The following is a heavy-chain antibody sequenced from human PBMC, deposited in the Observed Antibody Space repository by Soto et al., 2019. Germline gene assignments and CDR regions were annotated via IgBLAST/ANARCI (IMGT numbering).Heavy chain of an antibody. Sequence: HGESLKISCKGSGYSFTSYWISWVRQMPGKGLEWMGRIDPSDSYTNYSPSFQGHVTISADKSISTAYLQWSSLKASDTAMYYCASLGGAIAAPPYYYYGMDVWGQGTTVTVSS. CDR2: IDPSDSYT. CDR3: ASLGGAIAAPPYYYYGMDV. V-gene: IGHV5-10-1*01. D-gene: IGHD6-6*01. J-gene: IGHJ6*02. CDR1: GYSFTSYW.